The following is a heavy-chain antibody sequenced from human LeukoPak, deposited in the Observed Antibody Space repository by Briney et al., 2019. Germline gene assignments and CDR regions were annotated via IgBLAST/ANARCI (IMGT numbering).Heavy chain of an antibody. D-gene: IGHD7-27*01. J-gene: IGHJ4*02. CDR1: GFTFSDYY. V-gene: IGHV3-11*01. CDR3: ARAALLTGGGYHFDS. CDR2: ISSDGGAM. Sequence: WGSLRLSCAASGFTFSDYYMTWIRQAPGKGLEWVSSISSDGGAMYYADSVKGRFTVSRDNARNSLYLQMNSLSAEDTAVYFCARAALLTGGGYHFDSWGQGTLVTVSS.